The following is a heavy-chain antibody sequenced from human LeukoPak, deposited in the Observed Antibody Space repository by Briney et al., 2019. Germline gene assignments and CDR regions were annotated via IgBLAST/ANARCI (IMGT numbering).Heavy chain of an antibody. Sequence: SETLSLTCTVSGGSVSSGSYYWSWIRQPPGKGLEWIWYIYYSGSTNYNPSLKSRVTISVDTSKNQFSLKLSSVTAADTAVYYCARDHLDGYNTYYFDYWGQGTLVPVSS. D-gene: IGHD5-24*01. CDR3: ARDHLDGYNTYYFDY. CDR1: GGSVSSGSYY. CDR2: IYYSGST. V-gene: IGHV4-61*01. J-gene: IGHJ4*02.